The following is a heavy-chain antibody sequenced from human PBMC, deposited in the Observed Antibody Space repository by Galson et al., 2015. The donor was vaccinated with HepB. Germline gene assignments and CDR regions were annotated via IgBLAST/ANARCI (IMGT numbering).Heavy chain of an antibody. CDR1: GGSISSSSYY. CDR3: ARSRSRNYDFWSGNNYYYGMDV. Sequence: ETLSLTCTVSGGSISSSSYYWGWIRQPPGKGLEWIGSIYYSGSTYYNPSLKSRVTISVDTSKNQFSLKLSSVTAADTAVYYCARSRSRNYDFWSGNNYYYGMDVWGQGTTVTVSS. V-gene: IGHV4-39*07. D-gene: IGHD3-3*01. CDR2: IYYSGST. J-gene: IGHJ6*02.